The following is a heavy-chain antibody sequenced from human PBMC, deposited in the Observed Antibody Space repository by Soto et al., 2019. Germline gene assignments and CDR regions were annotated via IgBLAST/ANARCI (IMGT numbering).Heavy chain of an antibody. J-gene: IGHJ3*02. Sequence: PGGSLRLSCAASGFTFSRYYMNWVRQAPGKGLEWVSSISTTSTYTHSADSLKGRFTISRDNAKKLLYLEMDSLRAEDTAVYYCARDDGVSSTNAKAFDIWGQGTKVTVSS. CDR2: ISTTSTYT. V-gene: IGHV3-21*01. CDR3: ARDDGVSSTNAKAFDI. D-gene: IGHD2-2*01. CDR1: GFTFSRYY.